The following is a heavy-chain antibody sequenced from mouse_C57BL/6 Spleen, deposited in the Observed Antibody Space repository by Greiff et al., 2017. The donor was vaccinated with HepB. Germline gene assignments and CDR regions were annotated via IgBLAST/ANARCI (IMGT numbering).Heavy chain of an antibody. Sequence: EVKLMESGGGLVQPGGSLKLSCAASGFTFSDYYMYWVRQTPEKRLEWVAYISNGGGSTYYPDTVKGRFTISSDNAKNTLYLQMSRLKSEDTAMYYCARHDYYGSRYFDVWGTGTTVTVSS. CDR2: ISNGGGST. CDR1: GFTFSDYY. D-gene: IGHD1-1*01. V-gene: IGHV5-12*01. CDR3: ARHDYYGSRYFDV. J-gene: IGHJ1*03.